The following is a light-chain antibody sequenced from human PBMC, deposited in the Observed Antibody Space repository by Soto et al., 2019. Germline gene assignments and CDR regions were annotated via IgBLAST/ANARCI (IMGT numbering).Light chain of an antibody. Sequence: QAVVTQEPSLTVSPGGTVTLTCASSTLAVTSGYYPSWFQQKPGQAPTALIYSTSNKHSWTPARFSGSLLGGKAALTLSGVQPEDEAEYYCLLYYGGAVVFGGGTKLTVL. V-gene: IGLV7-43*01. CDR3: LLYYGGAVV. CDR2: STS. J-gene: IGLJ2*01. CDR1: TLAVTSGYY.